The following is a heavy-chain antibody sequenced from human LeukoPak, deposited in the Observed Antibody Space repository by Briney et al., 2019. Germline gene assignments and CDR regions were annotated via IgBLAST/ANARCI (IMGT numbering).Heavy chain of an antibody. CDR1: GFTFSSYG. Sequence: GGSLRLSCAASGFTFSSYGMHWVRQAPGKGLERVAVISYDGSNKYYADSVKGRFTISRDNSKNTLYLQMNSLRAEDTAVYYCAKGGSGSYLMFYYYYGMDVCGQGTTVTVSS. CDR2: ISYDGSNK. CDR3: AKGGSGSYLMFYYYYGMDV. D-gene: IGHD1-26*01. J-gene: IGHJ6*02. V-gene: IGHV3-30*18.